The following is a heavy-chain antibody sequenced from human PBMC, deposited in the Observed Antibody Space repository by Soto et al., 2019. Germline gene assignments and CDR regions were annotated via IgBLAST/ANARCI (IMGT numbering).Heavy chain of an antibody. CDR2: IYWDDDK. J-gene: IGHJ4*02. CDR1: GFSLTTSGVG. V-gene: IGHV2-5*02. CDR3: AHRVLRTVFGLVTTTAIYFDF. D-gene: IGHD3-3*01. Sequence: QITLNESGPTLVKPTQTLTLTCTFSGFSLTTSGVGVGWIRQSPGKAPEWLALIYWDDDKRYSPSLKSRLTITKDTSKNQVVLTMANLDTADTATYYCAHRVLRTVFGLVTTTAIYFDFWGQGTPVAVS.